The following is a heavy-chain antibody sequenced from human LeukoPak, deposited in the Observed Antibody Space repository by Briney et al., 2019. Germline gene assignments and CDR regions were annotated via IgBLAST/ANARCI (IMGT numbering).Heavy chain of an antibody. Sequence: PGGSLRLSCAASGFTVSSNYMSWVRQAPGKGLEWVSVIYSGGSTYYADSVKGRFTISRDNSENTLYLQMNSLRAEDTAVYYCARVLSDGRYYYYYMDVWGKGTTVTISS. V-gene: IGHV3-53*01. CDR3: ARVLSDGRYYYYYMDV. J-gene: IGHJ6*03. D-gene: IGHD1-26*01. CDR2: IYSGGST. CDR1: GFTVSSNY.